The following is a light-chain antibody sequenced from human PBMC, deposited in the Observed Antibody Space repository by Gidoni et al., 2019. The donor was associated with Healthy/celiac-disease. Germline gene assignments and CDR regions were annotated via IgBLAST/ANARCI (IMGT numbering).Light chain of an antibody. V-gene: IGKV1-13*02. J-gene: IGKJ1*01. Sequence: AIQLSQSPSSLSASVGDRVIITCRASQGISSALAWYQEKPGKAPKLLIYDASSLESGVPSRFSGSGSGTDFTLTISSLQPEDFATYYCQQFNSYPRTFGQGTKVEIK. CDR2: DAS. CDR3: QQFNSYPRT. CDR1: QGISSA.